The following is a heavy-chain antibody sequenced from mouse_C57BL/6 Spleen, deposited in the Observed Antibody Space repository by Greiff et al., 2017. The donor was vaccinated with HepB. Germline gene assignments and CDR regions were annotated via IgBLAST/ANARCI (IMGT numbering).Heavy chain of an antibody. CDR3: ARSDSSGYGGFDY. CDR1: GYTFTSYW. D-gene: IGHD3-2*02. Sequence: QVQLQQPGAELVKPGASVKLSCKASGYTFTSYWMHWVKQRPGQGLEWIGMIHPNSGSTNYNEKFKSKATLTVDKSSSTAYMQLSSLTSEDSAVYYCARSDSSGYGGFDYWGQGTTLTVSS. CDR2: IHPNSGST. V-gene: IGHV1-64*01. J-gene: IGHJ2*01.